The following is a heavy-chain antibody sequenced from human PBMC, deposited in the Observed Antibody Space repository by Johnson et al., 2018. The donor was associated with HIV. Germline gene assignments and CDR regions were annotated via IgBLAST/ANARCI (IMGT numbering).Heavy chain of an antibody. Sequence: VQLVESGGGLVQPGGSLRLSCAASGFTVSSNYMSWVRQVPGKGLEWVSLIYSGGTTYYADSLQGRFIISRDNSKNTLYLQMNSLRAEDTALYYCARGGRYYDPGAFDIWGQGAMVTVSS. V-gene: IGHV3-66*01. CDR1: GFTVSSNY. CDR3: ARGGRYYDPGAFDI. J-gene: IGHJ3*02. CDR2: IYSGGTT. D-gene: IGHD3-22*01.